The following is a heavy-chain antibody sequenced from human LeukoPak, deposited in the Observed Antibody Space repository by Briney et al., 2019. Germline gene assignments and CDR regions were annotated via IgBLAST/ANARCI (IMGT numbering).Heavy chain of an antibody. J-gene: IGHJ1*01. CDR2: IKSDGST. CDR1: GFTFSSYW. V-gene: IGHV3-74*01. CDR3: ARAPSEIGGYYPEYFRH. D-gene: IGHD3-22*01. Sequence: GGSLRLSCAASGFTFSSYWMHWVRQAPGKGLVSVSRIKSDGSTRYADSVKGRFTISRDNAKNTVSLQMTSLRAEDTGVYYCARAPSEIGGYYPEYFRHWGQGTLVIVSS.